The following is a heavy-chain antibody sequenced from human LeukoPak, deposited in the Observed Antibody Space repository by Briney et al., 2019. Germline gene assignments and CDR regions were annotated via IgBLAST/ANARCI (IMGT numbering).Heavy chain of an antibody. V-gene: IGHV4-39*01. CDR2: IYYSGST. J-gene: IGHJ4*02. D-gene: IGHD6-19*01. Sequence: PSETLSLTCTVSGGSISSSSYYWGWIRQPPGKGLEWIGSIYYSGSTYYNPSLKSRVTISVDTSKNQFSLKLSSVTAADTAVYYCARHPSRVAGFGYWGQGTLVTVSS. CDR1: GGSISSSSYY. CDR3: ARHPSRVAGFGY.